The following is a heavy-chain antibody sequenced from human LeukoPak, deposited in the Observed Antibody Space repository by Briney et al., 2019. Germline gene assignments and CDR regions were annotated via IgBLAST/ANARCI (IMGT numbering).Heavy chain of an antibody. CDR2: ISGSGGST. V-gene: IGHV3-23*01. D-gene: IGHD3-16*01. CDR3: ARGGARYDC. CDR1: GFTFSPHA. J-gene: IGHJ4*02. Sequence: GGSLRLSCAASGFTFSPHAMHWVRQAPGKGLEWVSAISGSGGSTYYADSVKGRFTISRDNSKNTLYLQMNSLRAEDTAVYYCARGGARYDCWGQGTLVTVSS.